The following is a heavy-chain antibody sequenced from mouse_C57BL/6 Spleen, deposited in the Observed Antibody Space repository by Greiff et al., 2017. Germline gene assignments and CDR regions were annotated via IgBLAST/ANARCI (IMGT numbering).Heavy chain of an antibody. CDR1: GYTFTSYG. Sequence: QVQLKQSGAELARPGASVKLSCKASGYTFTSYGIRWVKQRHGQGLEWIGEIYPRSGNTYYNEKFKGKATLTADKSSSAAYMELRGLTSEDSAVYMCARSTAQAKAMDYWGQGTSVTVSS. V-gene: IGHV1-81*01. J-gene: IGHJ4*01. CDR3: ARSTAQAKAMDY. CDR2: IYPRSGNT. D-gene: IGHD3-2*02.